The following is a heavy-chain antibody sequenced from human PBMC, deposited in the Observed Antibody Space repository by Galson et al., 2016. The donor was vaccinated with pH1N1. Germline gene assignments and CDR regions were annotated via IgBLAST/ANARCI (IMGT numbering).Heavy chain of an antibody. Sequence: SVKVSCKASGYTFTGYYMHWVRQAPGQGLEWMGWINPNSGGTNYAQKFQGRVTMTRDTSISTAYMELSRLRSDDTAVYYCARRLYVDYVDYFDYWGQGTLVTVSS. CDR3: ARRLYVDYVDYFDY. D-gene: IGHD4-17*01. V-gene: IGHV1-2*02. CDR1: GYTFTGYY. CDR2: INPNSGGT. J-gene: IGHJ4*02.